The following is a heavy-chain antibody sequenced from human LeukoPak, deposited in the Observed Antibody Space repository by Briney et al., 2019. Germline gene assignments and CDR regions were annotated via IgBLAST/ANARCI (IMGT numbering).Heavy chain of an antibody. V-gene: IGHV4-34*01. D-gene: IGHD6-13*01. CDR3: ARQTLAAADSELDY. CDR1: GGSFSGYY. CDR2: IYHSGST. Sequence: SETLSLTCAVYGGSFSGYYWSWIRQPPGKGLEWIGEIYHSGSTNYNPSLKSRVTISVDTSKNQFSLKLSSVTAADTAVYYCARQTLAAADSELDYWGQGTLVTVSS. J-gene: IGHJ4*02.